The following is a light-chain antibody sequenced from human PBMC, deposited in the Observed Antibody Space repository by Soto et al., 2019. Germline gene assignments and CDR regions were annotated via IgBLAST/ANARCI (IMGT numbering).Light chain of an antibody. CDR3: QQFGSSPCT. CDR2: GAF. J-gene: IGKJ1*01. Sequence: EIVLTQSPGTLSLSPGASATLSCRASQSVSSSYLAWYQQKPGQPPRLLIYGAFIRSTVIPDRLSGSGSVRDFTPTIRRLEPEDVGVYYCQQFGSSPCTFGQGTKVDIK. CDR1: QSVSSSY. V-gene: IGKV3-20*01.